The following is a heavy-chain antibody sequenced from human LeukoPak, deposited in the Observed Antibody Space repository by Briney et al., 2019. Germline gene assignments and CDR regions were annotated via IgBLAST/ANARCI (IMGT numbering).Heavy chain of an antibody. J-gene: IGHJ6*02. D-gene: IGHD5-12*01. CDR3: AADPTTATNYYYYGMDV. CDR1: GFTFTSSA. V-gene: IGHV1-58*02. Sequence: SVKVSCKASGFTFTSSAMQWVRQARGHRLEWIGWIVVGSGNTNYAQKFQERVTITRDMSTSTAYMELSSLRSEDTAVYYCAADPTTATNYYYYGMDVWGQGTTVTVSS. CDR2: IVVGSGNT.